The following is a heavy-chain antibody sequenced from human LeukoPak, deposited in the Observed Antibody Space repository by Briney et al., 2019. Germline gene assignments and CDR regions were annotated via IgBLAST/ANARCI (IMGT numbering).Heavy chain of an antibody. J-gene: IGHJ4*02. CDR2: TSGSGGST. CDR1: GFTFSSYA. Sequence: GGSLRLSCAASGFTFSSYAMSWVRQAPGKGLEWVSATSGSGGSTYYADSVKGRFTISRDNSKNTLYLQMNSLRAEDTAVYYCAKAGAAGTTRYYFDYWGQGTLVTVSS. V-gene: IGHV3-23*01. CDR3: AKAGAAGTTRYYFDY. D-gene: IGHD6-13*01.